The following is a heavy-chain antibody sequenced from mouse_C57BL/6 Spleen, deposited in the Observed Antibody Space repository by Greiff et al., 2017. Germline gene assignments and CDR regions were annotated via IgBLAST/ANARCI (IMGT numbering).Heavy chain of an antibody. Sequence: EVQLQQSGPELVKPGASVKISCKASGYTFTDYYMNWVKQSHGKSLEWIGDINPNNGGTSYNQKFKGKATLTVDKSSSTAYMELRSLTSEDSAVYYCARSRRDLEGYYAMDYWGQGTSVTVSS. CDR1: GYTFTDYY. D-gene: IGHD3-1*01. V-gene: IGHV1-26*01. CDR2: INPNNGGT. CDR3: ARSRRDLEGYYAMDY. J-gene: IGHJ4*01.